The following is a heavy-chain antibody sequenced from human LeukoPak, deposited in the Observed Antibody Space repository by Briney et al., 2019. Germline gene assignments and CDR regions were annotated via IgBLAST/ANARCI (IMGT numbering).Heavy chain of an antibody. CDR2: ISSSGSTI. CDR1: GFTFSSYE. V-gene: IGHV3-48*03. CDR3: ARAFQELPQLYYYYYMDV. Sequence: GGSLRLSCAASGFTFSSYEMNWVRQAPGKGLEWVSYISSSGSTIYYADSVKGRFTISRDNAKNSLYLQMNSLRAEDTAVYYCARAFQELPQLYYYYYMDVWAKGTTVTVSS. D-gene: IGHD6-13*01. J-gene: IGHJ6*03.